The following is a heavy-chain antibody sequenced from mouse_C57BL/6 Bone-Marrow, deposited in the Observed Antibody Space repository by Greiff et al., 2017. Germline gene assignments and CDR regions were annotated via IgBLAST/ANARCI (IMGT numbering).Heavy chain of an antibody. J-gene: IGHJ1*03. Sequence: QVQLKESGAELMKPGASVKLSCKATGYTFTGYWIAWVKQRPGHGLEWIGEIYPGDGDTNYNGTFKGKATLTADKSSSTAYMQLSSLTSEDSAVYFWARTLLRRYPRWYFDVWGTGTTVTGSS. CDR3: ARTLLRRYPRWYFDV. D-gene: IGHD1-1*01. CDR2: IYPGDGDT. CDR1: GYTFTGYW. V-gene: IGHV1-82*01.